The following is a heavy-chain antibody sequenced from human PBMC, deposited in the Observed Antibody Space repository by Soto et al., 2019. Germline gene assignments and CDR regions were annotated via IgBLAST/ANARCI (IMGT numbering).Heavy chain of an antibody. V-gene: IGHV4-61*01. J-gene: IGHJ5*02. D-gene: IGHD1-26*01. CDR1: GGSVSSDNYY. CDR2: IYYSGST. CDR3: ARFLVGASRGGWFDP. Sequence: SETLSLTCTVSGGSVSSDNYYWSWIRQPPGKGLEWIGYIYYSGSTNSNPFLKSRVTMSVDTSKNQFSLKLTSVTAADTAVYYCARFLVGASRGGWFDPWGQGTLVNV.